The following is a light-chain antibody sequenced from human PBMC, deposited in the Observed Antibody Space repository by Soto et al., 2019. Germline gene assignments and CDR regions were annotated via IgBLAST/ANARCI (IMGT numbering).Light chain of an antibody. J-gene: IGLJ2*01. CDR3: QVWESSSDQVV. CDR2: DDS. CDR1: NIGSKS. Sequence: SYELTQPPSVSVAPGQTAKITWGGNNIGSKSVHWYKQKAGQAPVLVVHDDSDRPSGIPERFSGSNSANTATLTISRVEAGDEADYYCQVWESSSDQVVFAGGTKVTVL. V-gene: IGLV3-21*02.